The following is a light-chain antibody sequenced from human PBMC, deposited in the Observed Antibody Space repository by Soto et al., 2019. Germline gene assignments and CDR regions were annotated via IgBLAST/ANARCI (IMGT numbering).Light chain of an antibody. J-gene: IGLJ3*02. V-gene: IGLV1-51*01. CDR2: DNN. Sequence: QTVLTQPPSVSAAPGQKVTISCSGSSSNIGNNYVSWYQQFPGTAPKLLIYDNNNRPSGIPDRFSGSKSGTSATLGITGLQTGDEADYYCGTWDTSLSAGVFGGGTKLTVL. CDR1: SSNIGNNY. CDR3: GTWDTSLSAGV.